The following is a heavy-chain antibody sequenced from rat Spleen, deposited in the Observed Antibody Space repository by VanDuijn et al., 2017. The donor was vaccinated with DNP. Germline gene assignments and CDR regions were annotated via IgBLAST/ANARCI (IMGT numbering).Heavy chain of an antibody. Sequence: EVQLVESGGGLVQPGRSLKLSCAASGFTFSNYGMAWVRQAPTKGLEWVASISTGGGNTYYRDSVKGRFTISRDNAKNTQYLQMDSLRYEDTATYYCARQPYYDGSYYYFDYWGQGVMVTVSS. CDR1: GFTFSNYG. CDR2: ISTGGGNT. V-gene: IGHV5S13*01. D-gene: IGHD1-12*02. J-gene: IGHJ2*01. CDR3: ARQPYYDGSYYYFDY.